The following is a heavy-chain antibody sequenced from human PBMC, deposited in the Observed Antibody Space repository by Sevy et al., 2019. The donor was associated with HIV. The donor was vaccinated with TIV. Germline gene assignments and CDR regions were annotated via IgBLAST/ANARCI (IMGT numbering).Heavy chain of an antibody. J-gene: IGHJ4*02. V-gene: IGHV4-34*01. D-gene: IGHD3-22*01. CDR3: ARGFYYDSSGYYYAYYFDY. CDR2: INHSGST. Sequence: SETLSLTCDVYGGSFSGYYWSWIRQPPGKGLEWIGEINHSGSTNYNPSLKSRVTISVDTSKNQFSLKLSSVTAADTAVYYCARGFYYDSSGYYYAYYFDYWGQGTLVTVSS. CDR1: GGSFSGYY.